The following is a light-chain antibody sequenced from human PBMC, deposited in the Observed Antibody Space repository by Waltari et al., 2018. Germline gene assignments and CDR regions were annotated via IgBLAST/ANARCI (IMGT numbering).Light chain of an antibody. CDR3: QQANTFPLT. CDR1: QDISIW. V-gene: IGKV1-12*01. Sequence: DIQMTQPPTSVPASLGDSVSITCRASQDISIWVAGYQQQPGKAPKFLIYDASTLQSGVPSRFSGRGSGTDFTLTISSLQPEDFATYYCQQANTFPLTFGGGTKVEMK. J-gene: IGKJ4*01. CDR2: DAS.